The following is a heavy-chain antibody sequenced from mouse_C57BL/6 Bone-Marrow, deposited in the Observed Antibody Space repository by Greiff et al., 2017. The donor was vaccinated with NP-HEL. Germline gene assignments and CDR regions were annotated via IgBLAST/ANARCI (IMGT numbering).Heavy chain of an antibody. V-gene: IGHV14-2*01. Sequence: EVQLQQSGAELVKPGASVKLSCTASGFNIKDYYMHWVKQRTEQGLEWIGRIDPEDGETKYAPKFPGKATITADTSSNTAYLQLSSLTSEDTAVYYCARGSNYVSAAMDYWGQGTSVTVSS. J-gene: IGHJ4*01. CDR2: IDPEDGET. CDR3: ARGSNYVSAAMDY. D-gene: IGHD2-5*01. CDR1: GFNIKDYY.